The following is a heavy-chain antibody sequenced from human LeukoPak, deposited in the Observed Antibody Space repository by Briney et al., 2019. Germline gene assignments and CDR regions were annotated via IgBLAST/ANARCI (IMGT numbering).Heavy chain of an antibody. CDR2: IDPSDSYT. V-gene: IGHV5-10-1*01. CDR1: GYSFTTYW. D-gene: IGHD2-2*01. Sequence: GESLKISCKGSGYSFTTYWIGWVRQMPGKGLEWMGRIDPSDSYTNYSPSFQGHVTISADKSISTAYLQWSSLKASDTAMYYCARSSVPPLDYWGQGTLVTVSS. CDR3: ARSSVPPLDY. J-gene: IGHJ4*02.